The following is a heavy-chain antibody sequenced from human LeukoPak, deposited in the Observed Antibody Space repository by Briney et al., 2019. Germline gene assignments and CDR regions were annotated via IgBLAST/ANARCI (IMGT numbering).Heavy chain of an antibody. D-gene: IGHD3-3*01. CDR1: GGSFSDYY. CDR2: INQSGST. Sequence: SETLSRTCAVYGGSFSDYYWSWIRQPPGKGLEWIGEINQSGSTNYNPSLESRVTISLDASANQFSLKVSSVTAADTAAYYCARSPAGAYSDFGLTVYYCYMDVWGKGTAVTVSS. J-gene: IGHJ6*03. V-gene: IGHV4-34*01. CDR3: ARSPAGAYSDFGLTVYYCYMDV.